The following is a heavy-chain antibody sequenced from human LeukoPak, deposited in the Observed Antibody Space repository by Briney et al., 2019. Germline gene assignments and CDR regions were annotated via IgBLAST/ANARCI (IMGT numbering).Heavy chain of an antibody. Sequence: GALRLSCAVSGFSVNSYSMNWVRQAPGRGLEWVSFTSHSGNSIYYADSVKGRFTISRDAAKNSLYLQMNSLRAEDTAVYYCARDLTTTGAFDYWGQGTLVTVSS. J-gene: IGHJ4*02. D-gene: IGHD4-17*01. CDR3: ARDLTTTGAFDY. V-gene: IGHV3-21*01. CDR2: TSHSGNSI. CDR1: GFSVNSYS.